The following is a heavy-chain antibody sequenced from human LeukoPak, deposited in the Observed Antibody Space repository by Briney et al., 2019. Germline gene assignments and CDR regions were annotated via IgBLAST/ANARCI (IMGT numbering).Heavy chain of an antibody. CDR2: ISSSSAYI. J-gene: IGHJ4*02. V-gene: IGHV3-21*01. D-gene: IGHD5-18*01. CDR3: ARELSSSGYYFDS. CDR1: GFTFSNYG. Sequence: GGSLRLSCAASGFTFSNYGMSWVRQAPGKGLEWVSSISSSSAYIYYAASVRGRFTISRDNAKNSLYLQMNSLRAEDTAVYYCARELSSSGYYFDSWGQGNLVTVSS.